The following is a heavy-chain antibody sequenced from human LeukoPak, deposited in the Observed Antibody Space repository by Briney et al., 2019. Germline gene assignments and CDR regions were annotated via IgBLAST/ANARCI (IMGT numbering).Heavy chain of an antibody. Sequence: SETVSLICAVYGGFFSVYYWSWIRQPPGEGLEWFVEMNHSGSTNYNPYLKSRVTISVDTSKNQFYLKLSSVTAADTAVYYCARLRIVGPTKRGLGDYWGQGTLVTVSS. CDR2: MNHSGST. V-gene: IGHV4-34*01. CDR1: GGFFSVYY. CDR3: ARLRIVGPTKRGLGDY. J-gene: IGHJ4*02. D-gene: IGHD1-26*01.